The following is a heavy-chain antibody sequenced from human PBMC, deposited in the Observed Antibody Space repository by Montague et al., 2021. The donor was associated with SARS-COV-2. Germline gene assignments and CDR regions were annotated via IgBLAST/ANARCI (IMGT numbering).Heavy chain of an antibody. D-gene: IGHD2-15*01. CDR3: ARLASGWWELTLDY. Sequence: ETLSLTCTVSGGSISSSSYYWGWIRQPPGKGLEWIGSIYYSGSTYYNPSLKSRVTISVDTSKNQFSLKLSSVTAADTAVYYCARLASGWWELTLDYWGQGTLVTVSS. V-gene: IGHV4-39*01. CDR2: IYYSGST. J-gene: IGHJ4*02. CDR1: GGSISSSSYY.